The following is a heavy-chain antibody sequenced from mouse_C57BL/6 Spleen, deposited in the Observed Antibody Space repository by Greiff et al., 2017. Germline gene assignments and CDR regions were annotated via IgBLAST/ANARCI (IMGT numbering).Heavy chain of an antibody. CDR3: ARSGGYYYGSRACFAY. V-gene: IGHV1-55*01. J-gene: IGHJ3*01. CDR2: IYPGSGST. CDR1: GYTFTSYW. Sequence: VQLQQPGAELVKPGASVKMSCKASGYTFTSYWITWVKQRPGQGLEWIGDIYPGSGSTNYNEKFKSKATLTVDTSSSTAYMQLSSLTSEDSAVYYCARSGGYYYGSRACFAYWGQGTLVTVSA. D-gene: IGHD1-1*01.